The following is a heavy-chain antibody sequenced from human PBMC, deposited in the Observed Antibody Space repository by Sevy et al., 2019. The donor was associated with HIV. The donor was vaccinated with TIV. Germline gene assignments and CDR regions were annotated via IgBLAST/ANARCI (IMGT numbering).Heavy chain of an antibody. CDR3: AREGCTKPHDY. CDR1: GFTFSKYS. D-gene: IGHD2-8*01. CDR2: FSFGCGKI. V-gene: IGHV3-23*01. J-gene: IGHJ4*02. Sequence: GGSLRLSCAASGFTFSKYSMSWIRQTPGKGLEWVSTFSFGCGKINYADSVKGRFTISRDDSRNTFYLQMNSLGAEETAIYYCAREGCTKPHDYWGQGTVVTVSS.